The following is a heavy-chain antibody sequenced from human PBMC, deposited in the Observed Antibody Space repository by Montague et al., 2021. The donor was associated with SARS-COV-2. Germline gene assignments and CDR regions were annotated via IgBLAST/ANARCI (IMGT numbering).Heavy chain of an antibody. CDR3: AGFAYRLLFIGSYFGMDV. Sequence: SETLSLTCAVYGGSFSGYYWSWIRQPPGKGLEWIGEISHSGSTNYSPSLKSRVTISIDTSKNQFSLKLSSVTAAATAVYYCAGFAYRLLFIGSYFGMDVWGQGTTVTVSS. D-gene: IGHD2-2*01. J-gene: IGHJ6*02. CDR2: ISHSGST. CDR1: GGSFSGYY. V-gene: IGHV4-34*01.